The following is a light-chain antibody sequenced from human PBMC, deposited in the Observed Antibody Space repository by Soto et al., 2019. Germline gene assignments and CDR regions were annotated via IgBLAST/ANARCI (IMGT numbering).Light chain of an antibody. Sequence: QSALTQPASVSGSPGQSVTISCTGTSSDVGTYNLVSWYQQHPAKAPQLLICEGSKRPSGVSNRFSGSKSGNTASLTISGLQAEDEADYYCSSYAGDATSDVVFGGGTKLTVL. V-gene: IGLV2-23*01. J-gene: IGLJ2*01. CDR2: EGS. CDR1: SSDVGTYNL. CDR3: SSYAGDATSDVV.